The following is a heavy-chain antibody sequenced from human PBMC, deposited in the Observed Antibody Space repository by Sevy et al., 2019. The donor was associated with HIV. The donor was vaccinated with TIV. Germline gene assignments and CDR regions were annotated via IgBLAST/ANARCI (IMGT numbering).Heavy chain of an antibody. J-gene: IGHJ5*02. CDR1: GFTFSSYW. D-gene: IGHD3-3*01. V-gene: IGHV3-7*03. Sequence: GGSLRLSCAASGFTFSSYWMSWVHQAPGKGLEWVANIKQDGSEKYYVDSVKGRFTISRDNAKNSLYLQMNSLRAEDTAVYYCARVVGPYYDFWSGYWFDPWGQGTLVTVSS. CDR2: IKQDGSEK. CDR3: ARVVGPYYDFWSGYWFDP.